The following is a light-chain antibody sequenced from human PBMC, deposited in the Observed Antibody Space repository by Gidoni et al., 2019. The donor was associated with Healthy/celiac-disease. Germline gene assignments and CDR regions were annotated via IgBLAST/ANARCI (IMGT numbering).Light chain of an antibody. CDR3: QQRSNWPLGIT. CDR1: QSVSSY. V-gene: IGKV3-11*01. Sequence: EIVLTQSPATLSLSPGERATLSCRASQSVSSYLAWYQQQPGQAPRPLIYDSSNRATGIPARFSGSGSGTDFTLTISILEPEDFAVYYCQQRSNWPLGITFGQGTRLEIK. J-gene: IGKJ5*01. CDR2: DSS.